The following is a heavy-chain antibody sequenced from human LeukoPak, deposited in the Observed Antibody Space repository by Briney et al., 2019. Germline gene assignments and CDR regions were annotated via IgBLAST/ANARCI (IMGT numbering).Heavy chain of an antibody. D-gene: IGHD5-18*01. Sequence: SETLSLTCTVSGGSMNSYYWSWIRQPPGKGLEWIGYIFYTGSSNYNPSLKSRVTISVDTSKNQFSLKLSSVTAADTAVYYCAGGERGYSYGPLDYWGQGTLVTVSS. CDR3: AGGERGYSYGPLDY. CDR2: IFYTGSS. V-gene: IGHV4-59*08. J-gene: IGHJ4*02. CDR1: GGSMNSYY.